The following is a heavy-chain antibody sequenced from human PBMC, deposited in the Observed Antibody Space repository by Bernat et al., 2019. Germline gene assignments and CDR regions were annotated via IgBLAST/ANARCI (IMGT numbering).Heavy chain of an antibody. D-gene: IGHD1-1*01. CDR3: AKARESGTNGYYFDY. Sequence: EVQLLVSGGVLVQPGGSLTLSCAASGFTFSSYAMSWVRHAPAKGLEWVSGISGTGGSAYYADSVKSRFTTARDNSRKTLSLQMSSLADEHTTVYYCAKARESGTNGYYFDYWGQGTLVTVSS. V-gene: IGHV3-23*01. CDR2: ISGTGGSA. J-gene: IGHJ4*01. CDR1: GFTFSSYA.